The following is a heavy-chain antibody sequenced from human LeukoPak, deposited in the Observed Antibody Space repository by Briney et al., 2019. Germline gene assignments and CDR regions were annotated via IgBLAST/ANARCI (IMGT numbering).Heavy chain of an antibody. V-gene: IGHV7-4-1*02. Sequence: WASVKVSCKASGYTFTSYAMNWVRQAPGQGLEWMGWINTNTGNPTYAQGFTGRFVFSLDTSVSTAYLQISSLKAEDTAAYYCARIPAYSGSYYYYYYMDVWGKGTTVTVSS. CDR2: INTNTGNP. CDR3: ARIPAYSGSYYYYYYMDV. CDR1: GYTFTSYA. J-gene: IGHJ6*03. D-gene: IGHD1-26*01.